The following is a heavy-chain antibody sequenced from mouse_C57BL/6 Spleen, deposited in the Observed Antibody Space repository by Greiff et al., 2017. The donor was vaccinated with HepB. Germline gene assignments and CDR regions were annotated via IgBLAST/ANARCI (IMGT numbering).Heavy chain of an antibody. V-gene: IGHV1-82*01. D-gene: IGHD1-1*01. CDR3: ASTTVVAPRGY. CDR2: IYPGDGDT. Sequence: VKLQESGPELVKPGASVKISCKASGYAFSSSWMNWVKQRPGKGLEWIGRIYPGDGDTNYNGKFKGKATLTADKSSSTAYMQLSSLTSEDSAVYFCASTTVVAPRGYWGQGTTLTVSS. J-gene: IGHJ2*01. CDR1: GYAFSSSW.